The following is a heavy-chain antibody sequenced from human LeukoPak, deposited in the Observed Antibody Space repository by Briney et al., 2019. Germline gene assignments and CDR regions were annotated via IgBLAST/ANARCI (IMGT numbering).Heavy chain of an antibody. Sequence: GGSLRLSCAAYGFTFSDYYMSWVRQAPGKGLEWVSDISSRSSYTTFADSVKGRFTISRDNAKNSLYLQMIRLRAEDTAIYYGAREGGSWDLIRLFDHWGQGTLVTVSS. CDR2: ISSRSSYT. D-gene: IGHD1-26*01. J-gene: IGHJ4*02. CDR3: AREGGSWDLIRLFDH. V-gene: IGHV3-11*05. CDR1: GFTFSDYY.